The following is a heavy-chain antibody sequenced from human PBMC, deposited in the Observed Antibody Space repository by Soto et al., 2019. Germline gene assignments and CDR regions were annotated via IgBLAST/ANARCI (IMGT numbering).Heavy chain of an antibody. CDR2: ISWNSGSI. V-gene: IGHV3-9*01. D-gene: IGHD4-17*01. CDR1: GFTFDDYA. CDR3: AKADYGDRRWGPHFGY. Sequence: EVQLVESGGGLVQPGRSLRLSCAASGFTFDDYAMHWVRQAPGKGLEWVSGISWNSGSIGYADSVKGRFTISRDNAKNSLYLQMNSLRAEDTALYYCAKADYGDRRWGPHFGYWGQGTLVTVSS. J-gene: IGHJ4*02.